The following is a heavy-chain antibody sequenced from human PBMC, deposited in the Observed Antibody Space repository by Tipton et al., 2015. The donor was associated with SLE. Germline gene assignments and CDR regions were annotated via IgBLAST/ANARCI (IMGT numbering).Heavy chain of an antibody. CDR2: ISWDSNSI. CDR1: GFTFDDYA. Sequence: SLRLSCVASGFTFDDYAMHWVRQTPGKGLEWVSGISWDSNSIAYADSVKGRFTISRDNAKNSLYLEMSSLRTEDTALYYCAKFGDCSSTSCHGTYNYYGLDVWGQGTTVTVSS. D-gene: IGHD2-2*01. CDR3: AKFGDCSSTSCHGTYNYYGLDV. V-gene: IGHV3-9*01. J-gene: IGHJ6*02.